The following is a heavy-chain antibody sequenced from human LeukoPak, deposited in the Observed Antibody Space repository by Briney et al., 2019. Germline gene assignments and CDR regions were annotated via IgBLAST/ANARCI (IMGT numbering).Heavy chain of an antibody. CDR3: ARDSGTTGEVKFDP. Sequence: SETLSLTCTVSGSSISSYYWTRMPQSPGKGLEWIGYIYYSGITNYNPSLKSRVTISVDTSKNQFSLKLSSVTAADTAVYYCARDSGTTGEVKFDPWGQGTLVTVSS. D-gene: IGHD3-10*01. J-gene: IGHJ5*02. CDR2: IYYSGIT. V-gene: IGHV4-59*01. CDR1: GSSISSYY.